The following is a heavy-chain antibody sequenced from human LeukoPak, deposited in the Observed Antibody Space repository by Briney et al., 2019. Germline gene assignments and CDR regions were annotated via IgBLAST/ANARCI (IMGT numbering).Heavy chain of an antibody. CDR3: ARGTRYSSSWYGMEDAFDI. Sequence: SETLSLTCTASGGSISSYYWSWIRQPAGKGLEWIGRIYTSGSTNYNPSLKSRVTMSVDTSKNQFSLKLSSVTAADTAVYYCARGTRYSSSWYGMEDAFDIWGQGTMVTVSS. D-gene: IGHD6-13*01. CDR1: GGSISSYY. CDR2: IYTSGST. V-gene: IGHV4-4*07. J-gene: IGHJ3*02.